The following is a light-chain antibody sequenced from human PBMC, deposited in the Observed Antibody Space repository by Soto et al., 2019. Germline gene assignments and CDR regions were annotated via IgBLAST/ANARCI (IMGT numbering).Light chain of an antibody. CDR2: DAS. CDR3: KRGSNRPPII. CDR1: QSVSSY. J-gene: IGKJ5*01. Sequence: EIVLTQSPATLSLSPGERATLSCRASQSVSSYLAWYQQKPGQAPRLLIYDASNRATGIPARFSGSGAGTDFTLNISRLEPEDFAVYYCKRGSNRPPIIFRQGTRLEIK. V-gene: IGKV3-11*01.